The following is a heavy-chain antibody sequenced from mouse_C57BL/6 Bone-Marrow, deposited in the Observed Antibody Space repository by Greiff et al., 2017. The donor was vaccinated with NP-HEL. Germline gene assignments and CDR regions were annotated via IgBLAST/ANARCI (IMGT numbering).Heavy chain of an antibody. V-gene: IGHV1-20*01. J-gene: IGHJ1*03. CDR2: INPYNGDT. CDR3: ARSGGLITTVVAPYWYFDV. D-gene: IGHD1-1*01. CDR1: GYSFTGYF. Sequence: VQLQQSGPELVKPGDSVKISCKASGYSFTGYFMNWVMQSHGKSLEWIGRINPYNGDTFYNQKFKGKATLTVDKSSSTAHMELRSLTSEDSAVYYSARSGGLITTVVAPYWYFDVWGTGTTVTVSS.